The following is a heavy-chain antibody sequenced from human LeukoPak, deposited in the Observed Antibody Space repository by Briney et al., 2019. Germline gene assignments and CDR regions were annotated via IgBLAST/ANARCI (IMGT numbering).Heavy chain of an antibody. J-gene: IGHJ6*03. Sequence: PSETLSLTCTVSGGSISSGDYYWSWIRQPPGKGLEWIGYIYYSGSTYYNPSLKSRVTISVDTSKNQFSLKLSSVTAADTAVYYCASTTWSGYTNYYYYYMDVWGKGTTVTVSS. V-gene: IGHV4-30-4*01. CDR3: ASTTWSGYTNYYYYYMDV. CDR1: GGSISSGDYY. D-gene: IGHD3-3*01. CDR2: IYYSGST.